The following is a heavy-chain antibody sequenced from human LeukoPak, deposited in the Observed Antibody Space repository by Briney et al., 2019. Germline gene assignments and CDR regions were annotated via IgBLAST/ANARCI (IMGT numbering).Heavy chain of an antibody. CDR3: GRKRTYYYDSSGARDYYYYMDV. J-gene: IGHJ6*03. CDR2: MNPNSGNT. D-gene: IGHD3-22*01. Sequence: ASVKVSCKASGYTFTSYDINWVRQATGQGLEWMGWMNPNSGNTGYAQKFQGRVTITRNTSISTAYMELSRLRSDDTAVYYCGRKRTYYYDSSGARDYYYYMDVWGKGTTVTVSS. CDR1: GYTFTSYD. V-gene: IGHV1-8*03.